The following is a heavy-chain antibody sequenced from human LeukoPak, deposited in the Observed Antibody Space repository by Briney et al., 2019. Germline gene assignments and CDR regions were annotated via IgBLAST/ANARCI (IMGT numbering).Heavy chain of an antibody. CDR2: VSYSGTT. J-gene: IGHJ6*03. V-gene: IGHV4-59*01. CDR1: DGSISSYY. CDR3: ARFRSAVAGTYNYYYLDV. D-gene: IGHD6-19*01. Sequence: SETLSLTCTVSDGSISSYYWSWIRLPPGKRLEYIGYVSYSGTTNYNPSPKSRLTISLDTSKNQISLRLSSVTAADTAVYYCARFRSAVAGTYNYYYLDVWGKGTTVTVSS.